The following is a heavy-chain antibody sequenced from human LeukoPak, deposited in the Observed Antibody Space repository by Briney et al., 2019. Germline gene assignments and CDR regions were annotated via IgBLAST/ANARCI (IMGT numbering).Heavy chain of an antibody. Sequence: GASVKLSCKASGYTFTSYDINWVRQATGQGLEWMGWMNPNSGNTGYAQKLQGRVTMTRNTSISTAYMELSSLRSEDTAVYYCARGQWEQSHDAFDIWGQGTMVTVSS. CDR3: ARGQWEQSHDAFDI. V-gene: IGHV1-8*01. J-gene: IGHJ3*02. D-gene: IGHD1-26*01. CDR1: GYTFTSYD. CDR2: MNPNSGNT.